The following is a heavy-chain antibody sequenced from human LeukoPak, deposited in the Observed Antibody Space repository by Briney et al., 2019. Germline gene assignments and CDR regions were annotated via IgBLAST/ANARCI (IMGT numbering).Heavy chain of an antibody. D-gene: IGHD3-3*01. J-gene: IGHJ4*02. CDR1: GFTFSSYA. CDR3: AKDVGVVITYFDY. CDR2: ISGSGGST. Sequence: GGSLRLSCAASGFTFSSYAMSWVPQAPGKGLEWVSAISGSGGSTYYADSVKGRFTISRDNSKNTLYLQMNSLRAEDTAVYYCAKDVGVVITYFDYWGQGTLVTVSS. V-gene: IGHV3-23*01.